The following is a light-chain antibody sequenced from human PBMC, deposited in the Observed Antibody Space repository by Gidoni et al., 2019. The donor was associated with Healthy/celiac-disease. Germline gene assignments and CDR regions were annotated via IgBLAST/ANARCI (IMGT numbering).Light chain of an antibody. V-gene: IGKV1-5*03. CDR2: KSS. Sequence: DIQMTQSPSTLSASVGDIVTITCRASQSISSLLAWYQQKPGKAPKLLIYKSSSVESGVPSRFSGSGSGTEFTLTISSLQPDDFATYYCQQYNSYPYTFGQGTKLEIK. CDR3: QQYNSYPYT. CDR1: QSISSL. J-gene: IGKJ2*01.